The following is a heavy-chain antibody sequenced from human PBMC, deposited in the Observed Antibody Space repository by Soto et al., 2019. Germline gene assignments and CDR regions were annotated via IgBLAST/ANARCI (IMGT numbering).Heavy chain of an antibody. Sequence: LRLSCAASGFMFNNYAMSWVRQAPGKGLEWVSTVSVSGGTTYYADSLKGRFTISRDNSKKTVYLQMNRLRADDTAIYYCAKGLYYYDSSGYRLFDYWGQGTLVTVSS. CDR3: AKGLYYYDSSGYRLFDY. V-gene: IGHV3-23*01. J-gene: IGHJ4*02. CDR1: GFMFNNYA. CDR2: VSVSGGTT. D-gene: IGHD3-22*01.